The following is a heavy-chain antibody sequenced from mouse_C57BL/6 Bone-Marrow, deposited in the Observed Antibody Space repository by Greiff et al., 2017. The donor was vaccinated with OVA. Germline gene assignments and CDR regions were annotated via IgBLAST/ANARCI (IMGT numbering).Heavy chain of an antibody. D-gene: IGHD1-1*01. J-gene: IGHJ1*03. CDR2: IYPRSGNT. V-gene: IGHV1-81*01. CDR3: ARGGIYYGSSYRYFDV. Sequence: QVQLKESGAELARPGASVKLSCKASGYTFTSYGISWVKQRTGQGLEWIGEIYPRSGNTYYNEKFKGKATLTADKSYSTAYMELRSLTSDDSAVYFCARGGIYYGSSYRYFDVWGTGTTVTVSS. CDR1: GYTFTSYG.